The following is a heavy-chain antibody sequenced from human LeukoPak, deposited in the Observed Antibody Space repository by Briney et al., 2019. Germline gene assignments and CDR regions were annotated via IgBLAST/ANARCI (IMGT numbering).Heavy chain of an antibody. CDR2: INPNSGGT. J-gene: IGHJ6*02. V-gene: IGHV1-2*02. D-gene: IGHD2-2*01. CDR3: ARSISVVPAAMRNYYYYGMDV. CDR1: GYTFTGYY. Sequence: ASVKVSCKASGYTFTGYYMHWVRQASGQGLEWMGWINPNSGGTNYAQKFQGRVTMTRDTSISTAYMELSRLRFDDTAVYYCARSISVVPAAMRNYYYYGMDVWGQGTTVTVSS.